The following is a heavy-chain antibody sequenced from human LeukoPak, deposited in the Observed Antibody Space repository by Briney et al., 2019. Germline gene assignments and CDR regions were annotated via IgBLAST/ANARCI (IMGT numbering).Heavy chain of an antibody. CDR3: ARDVRYASGWSTPES. Sequence: SSETLSLTCTVSGGSIINHYWSWIRQPAGKGLEWIGRIYSSGSANYSPSLKSRVPMSIDTSNNHFSLNLTSVTAADTALYFCARDVRYASGWSTPESWGQGTLVTVSS. J-gene: IGHJ5*02. CDR1: GGSIINHY. V-gene: IGHV4-4*07. D-gene: IGHD6-19*01. CDR2: IYSSGSA.